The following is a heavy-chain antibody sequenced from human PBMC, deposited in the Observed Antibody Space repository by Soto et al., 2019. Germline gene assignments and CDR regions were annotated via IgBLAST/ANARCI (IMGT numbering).Heavy chain of an antibody. J-gene: IGHJ5*02. V-gene: IGHV3-64D*06. Sequence: WGPLRLSCSTSGFTFSRYVMHCVRQAPWKGLEYVSAISSNGGSTYYADSVKGSFTISRDNSKNTLYLQMSSLRADDTAVYYCVKGAGATPLYNWFDPWGQGILVT. CDR2: ISSNGGST. CDR3: VKGAGATPLYNWFDP. CDR1: GFTFSRYV. D-gene: IGHD1-26*01.